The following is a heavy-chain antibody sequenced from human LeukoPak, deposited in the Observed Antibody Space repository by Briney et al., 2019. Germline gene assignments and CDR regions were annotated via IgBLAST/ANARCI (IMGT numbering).Heavy chain of an antibody. Sequence: SETLSLTCTVSGGSISSYYWSWIRQPPGKGLEWIGYIYYSGSTNYNPSLKSRVTISVDTSKNQFSLKLSSVTAADTAVYYCARGGRLGYCSGGSCPFDYWGRGTLVTVSS. D-gene: IGHD2-15*01. V-gene: IGHV4-59*01. CDR2: IYYSGST. J-gene: IGHJ4*02. CDR3: ARGGRLGYCSGGSCPFDY. CDR1: GGSISSYY.